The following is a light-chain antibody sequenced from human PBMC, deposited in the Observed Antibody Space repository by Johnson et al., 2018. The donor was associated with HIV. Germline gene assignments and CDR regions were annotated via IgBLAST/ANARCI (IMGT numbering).Light chain of an antibody. CDR2: ENN. Sequence: QSVLTQPPSVSAATGQKVTISCSGSSSNIGNNYVSWYQQLPGTAPKLLIYENNKRPSGIPDRFSGSKSGTSATLGITGLLTGDEADYYCGAWDSRLSVCVFGPGTKVTVL. CDR3: GAWDSRLSVCV. V-gene: IGLV1-51*02. CDR1: SSNIGNNY. J-gene: IGLJ1*01.